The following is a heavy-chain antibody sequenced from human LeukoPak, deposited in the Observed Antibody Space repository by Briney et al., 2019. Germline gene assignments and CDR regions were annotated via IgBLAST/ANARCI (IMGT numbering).Heavy chain of an antibody. Sequence: GGSLRLSCAASGFTFGAYAMHWVRQSPGKGLEWVALISYDGNNEWYADSVKGRFTISRDNAKNSLSLHMNSLRVEDTAVYYCARGPTYGSRSDYFDYWGQGTLVTVSS. CDR2: ISYDGNNE. J-gene: IGHJ4*02. CDR3: ARGPTYGSRSDYFDY. D-gene: IGHD3-10*01. CDR1: GFTFGAYA. V-gene: IGHV3-30*04.